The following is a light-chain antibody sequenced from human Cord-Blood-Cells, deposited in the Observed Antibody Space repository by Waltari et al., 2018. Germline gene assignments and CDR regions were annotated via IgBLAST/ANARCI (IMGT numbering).Light chain of an antibody. J-gene: IGLJ1*01. CDR1: SSDVGGDND. Sequence: QSALTTPASVSRSPGQTLAITCTGTSSDVGGDNDLTWYQQHPGKAPKLMIYDVSNRPSGVSNRFSGSKSGNTDSLTISGLQAEDEADYYCSSYTSSSTYVFGTGTKVTVL. CDR2: DVS. CDR3: SSYTSSSTYV. V-gene: IGLV2-14*01.